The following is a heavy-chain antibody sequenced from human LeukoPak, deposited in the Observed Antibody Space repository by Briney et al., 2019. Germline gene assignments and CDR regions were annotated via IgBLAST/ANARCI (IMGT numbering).Heavy chain of an antibody. Sequence: SETLSLTCTVSGGSISSYYWSWIRQPPGKGLEWIGYIYYSGSTNYDPSLKSRVTISVDTSKNQFSLKLSSVTAADTAVYYCARMYSSGYDAFDIWGQGTMVTVSS. V-gene: IGHV4-59*01. CDR3: ARMYSSGYDAFDI. D-gene: IGHD6-19*01. J-gene: IGHJ3*02. CDR1: GGSISSYY. CDR2: IYYSGST.